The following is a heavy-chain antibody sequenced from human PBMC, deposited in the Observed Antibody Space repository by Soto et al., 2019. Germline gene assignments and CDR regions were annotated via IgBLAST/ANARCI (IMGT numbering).Heavy chain of an antibody. J-gene: IGHJ6*02. CDR2: IFYTGST. D-gene: IGHD5-12*01. V-gene: IGHV4-59*01. CDR3: ARGSDFIYYSGMDV. CDR1: GGSISSDF. Sequence: QVQLQESGPGLVTPSETLSLTCTVSGGSISSDFWSWIRQPPGKGLEWIGYIFYTGSTNYNPSLKIRVNISVDTSKNQFSLEVRSVIAADTAVYYCARGSDFIYYSGMDVWGQGTTVTVSS.